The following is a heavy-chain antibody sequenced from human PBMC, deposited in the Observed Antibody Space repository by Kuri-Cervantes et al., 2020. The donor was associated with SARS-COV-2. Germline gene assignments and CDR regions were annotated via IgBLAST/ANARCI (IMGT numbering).Heavy chain of an antibody. CDR1: GGSISSGGYY. V-gene: IGHV4-30-2*01. D-gene: IGHD6-6*01. CDR3: ARGTSTYSSSIDY. Sequence: SETLFLTCTVSGGSISSGGYYWSWIRQPPGKGLEWIGYIYDSGSTYYNPSLKSLVTISVDRSKNQFSLKLSSGTAADTAVYYCARGTSTYSSSIDYWGQGTLVTVSS. CDR2: IYDSGST. J-gene: IGHJ4*02.